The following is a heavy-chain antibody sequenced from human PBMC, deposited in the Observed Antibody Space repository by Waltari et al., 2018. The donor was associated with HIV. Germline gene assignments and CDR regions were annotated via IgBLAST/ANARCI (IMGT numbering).Heavy chain of an antibody. D-gene: IGHD2-2*01. CDR3: ARDSPAFSRGTEELDY. CDR2: IWHDANNQ. Sequence: QVQLVESGGGVVQPGKSLRLSCAASGFTFSSYAMHWVRQAPGKGGEWVAVIWHDANNQYYADSVQGRFTISRDNSKNTLYLQMNSLRAEDTALYYCARDSPAFSRGTEELDYWGQGTLVTVSS. V-gene: IGHV3-33*01. CDR1: GFTFSSYA. J-gene: IGHJ4*02.